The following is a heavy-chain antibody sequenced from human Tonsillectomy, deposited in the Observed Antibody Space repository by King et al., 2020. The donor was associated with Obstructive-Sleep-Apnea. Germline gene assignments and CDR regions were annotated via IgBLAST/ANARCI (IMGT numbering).Heavy chain of an antibody. CDR3: AREAVVTDAFDI. CDR2: IYYSGST. V-gene: IGHV4-59*01. CDR1: GGSISRYY. Sequence: VQLQESGPGLVKPSETLFLTCTVSGGSISRYYWSWNRQPPGKGLAGIGYIYYSGSTNYKPSLKSRVTISVDTSKNHFSLKLSSVTAADTAVYYCAREAVVTDAFDIWGQGTMVTVSS. D-gene: IGHD4-23*01. J-gene: IGHJ3*02.